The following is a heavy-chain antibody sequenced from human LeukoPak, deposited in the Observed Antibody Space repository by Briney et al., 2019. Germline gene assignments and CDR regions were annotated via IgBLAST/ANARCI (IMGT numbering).Heavy chain of an antibody. CDR1: GGSIRSSYYY. D-gene: IGHD4-23*01. CDR2: IYDSGST. V-gene: IGHV4-39*01. CDR3: ARVGGKSNYFDY. Sequence: SETLSLTCTVSGGSIRSSYYYWGWIRQPPGKGLEWIGSIYDSGSTYYNPSLKSRVTISVDTSKNQFSLKLSSVTAADTAVYYCARVGGKSNYFDYWGQGTLVTVSS. J-gene: IGHJ4*02.